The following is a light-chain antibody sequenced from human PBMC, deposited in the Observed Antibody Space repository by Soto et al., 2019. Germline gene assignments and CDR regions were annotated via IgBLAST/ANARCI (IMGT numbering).Light chain of an antibody. CDR3: SSYTSSSIDYV. CDR1: SSDVGGYNY. J-gene: IGLJ1*01. Sequence: QSALTQPASVSGSPGQSITISCTGTSSDVGGYNYVSWYQQHPGKAPKLMIYEVSNRPSGVSNRFSGSKSGNTASLTISGLLDEDEADYYCSSYTSSSIDYVFGTGTKLTVL. V-gene: IGLV2-14*01. CDR2: EVS.